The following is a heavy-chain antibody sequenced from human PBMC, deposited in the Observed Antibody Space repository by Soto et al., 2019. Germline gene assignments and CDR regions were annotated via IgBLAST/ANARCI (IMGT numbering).Heavy chain of an antibody. J-gene: IGHJ4*02. D-gene: IGHD3-16*02. CDR1: GFTFSSHS. Sequence: GGSLRLSCAASGFTFSSHSMNWVRQAPGKGLEWVSSISSSSSYIYYADSVKGRFTISRDNAKNSLYLQMNSLRAEDTAVYYCARDDLDVFGGVIVFDYWGQGTLVTVSS. CDR2: ISSSSSYI. CDR3: ARDDLDVFGGVIVFDY. V-gene: IGHV3-21*01.